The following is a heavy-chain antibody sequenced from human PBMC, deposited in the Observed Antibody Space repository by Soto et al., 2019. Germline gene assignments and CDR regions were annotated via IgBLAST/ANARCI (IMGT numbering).Heavy chain of an antibody. D-gene: IGHD3-10*01. V-gene: IGHV1-3*01. CDR3: ARENMIRGVIITSRWFDP. CDR2: INPDTGNT. Sequence: QVQLVQSGAEVKKPGASVKVSCKASGYIFTNYAIHWVRQAPGQRLEWMGWINPDTGNTKYSQKFQGRITITRDTTARAAYLELRRLRSEGMAVYSCARENMIRGVIITSRWFDPWGQGTLVTVSS. CDR1: GYIFTNYA. J-gene: IGHJ5*02.